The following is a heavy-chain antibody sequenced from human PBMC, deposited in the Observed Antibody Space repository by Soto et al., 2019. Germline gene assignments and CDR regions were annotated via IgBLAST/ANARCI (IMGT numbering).Heavy chain of an antibody. CDR2: SYSTEST. Sequence: SETLSLTCTVSGGSITSDYWCWIWQPPGKRLEWIGHSYSTESTHSNPSLNSQITVSLATSETQLYLTLTSVSAAATDVSYCSRSPRGPVDFDHWGPGTLVTVSS. CDR1: GGSITSDY. D-gene: IGHD2-15*01. J-gene: IGHJ4*02. V-gene: IGHV4-4*08. CDR3: SRSPRGPVDFDH.